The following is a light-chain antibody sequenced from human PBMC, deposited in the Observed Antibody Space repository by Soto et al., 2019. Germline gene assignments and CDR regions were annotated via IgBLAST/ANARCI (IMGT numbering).Light chain of an antibody. CDR2: AAS. CDR3: QQTYSIPRT. Sequence: DIQMTQSPPSLSASVGDRVTITFRTNQSINYYLNWYQQRPGKPPKLLISAASSLESGVPSRFSGSGSGADYTLTIIRLQPEDFATDYCQQTYSIPRTFGQGTPLDIK. J-gene: IGKJ1*01. CDR1: QSINYY. V-gene: IGKV1-39*01.